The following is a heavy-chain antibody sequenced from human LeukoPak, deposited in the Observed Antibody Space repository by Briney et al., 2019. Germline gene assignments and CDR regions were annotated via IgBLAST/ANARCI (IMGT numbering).Heavy chain of an antibody. J-gene: IGHJ4*02. CDR3: AREGKTRNWNYSQAKPVY. D-gene: IGHD1-7*01. CDR1: GFTFSTYA. V-gene: IGHV3-30*04. CDR2: IPYDGSNK. Sequence: GGSLRLSCAASGFTFSTYAMHWVRQAPGKGLEWVAVIPYDGSNKYYADSVKGRFTISRDNSKNTLYLQMNSLRAEDTAVYYCAREGKTRNWNYSQAKPVYWGQGTLITVSA.